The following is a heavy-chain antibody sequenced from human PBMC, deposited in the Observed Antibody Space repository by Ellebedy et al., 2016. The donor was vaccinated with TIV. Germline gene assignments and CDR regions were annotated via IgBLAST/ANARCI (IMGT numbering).Heavy chain of an antibody. CDR2: MNPNSGNT. J-gene: IGHJ3*02. D-gene: IGHD3-10*01. CDR1: GYTFPSYD. CDR3: ARPVAGGYGSGKNAFEI. V-gene: IGHV1-8*01. Sequence: AASVKVSCKASGYTFPSYDINWVRQATGQELEWVGWMNPNSGNTGYAQKVQGRVPMTSNTSITTAYMQLSIMSSEDTAVYYCARPVAGGYGSGKNAFEIWGQGTMVTVSS.